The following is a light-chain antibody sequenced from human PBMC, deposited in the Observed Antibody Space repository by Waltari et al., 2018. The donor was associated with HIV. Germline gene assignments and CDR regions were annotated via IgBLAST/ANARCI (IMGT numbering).Light chain of an antibody. J-gene: IGLJ3*02. CDR2: KDR. V-gene: IGLV3-25*03. CDR1: ALPTQY. CDR3: QAADSSGTYKGNWV. Sequence: SYALTQPPPVSVSPGQTARTPPSGDALPTQYAHWYQQKPGQAPVLVIYKDRERPSGIPKRFSGSSSGTTVTLTISGVQAEDEADYYCQAADSSGTYKGNWVFGGGTKLTVL.